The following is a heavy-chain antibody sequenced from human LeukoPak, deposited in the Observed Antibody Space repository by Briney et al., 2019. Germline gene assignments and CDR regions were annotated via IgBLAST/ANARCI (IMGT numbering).Heavy chain of an antibody. Sequence: ASVKVSCKASGYTFTSYYMHWVRQAPGQGLEWMGIINPSGGSTSYAQKFQGRVTMTRDMSTSTVHMELSSLRSEDTAVYYCARARIAVAGVNYWGQGTLVTVSA. J-gene: IGHJ4*02. V-gene: IGHV1-46*01. D-gene: IGHD6-19*01. CDR2: INPSGGST. CDR3: ARARIAVAGVNY. CDR1: GYTFTSYY.